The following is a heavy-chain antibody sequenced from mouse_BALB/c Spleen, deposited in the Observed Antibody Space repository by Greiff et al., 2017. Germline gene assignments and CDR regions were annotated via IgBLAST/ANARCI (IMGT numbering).Heavy chain of an antibody. CDR3: ARGYSRGYCDV. D-gene: IGHD1-2*01. V-gene: IGHV1S29*02. CDR2: IYPYNGGT. CDR1: GYTFTDYN. J-gene: IGHJ1*01. Sequence: VQLQQSGPELVKPGASVKISCKASGYTFTDYNMHWVKQSHGKSLEWIGYIYPYNGGTGYNQKFKSKATLTVDNSSSTAYMELRSLTSEDSAVYYCARGYSRGYCDVWGAGTTVTVSS.